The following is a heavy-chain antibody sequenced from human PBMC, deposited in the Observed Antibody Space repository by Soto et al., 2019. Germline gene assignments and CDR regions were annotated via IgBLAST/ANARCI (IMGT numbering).Heavy chain of an antibody. D-gene: IGHD2-2*01. CDR1: GFTFSSYW. CDR3: ERANDEGYCSSPGCPRVGMDV. Sequence: EVQLVESGGGLVQPGGSLRLSCAASGFTFSSYWMHWVRQAPGKGLVWVSRINSDGSSTSYADSVKGRFTISRDNAKNTLYLKMNSRRAEDRAVYYCERANDEGYCSSPGCPRVGMDVWGQGPTVTVSS. J-gene: IGHJ6*02. V-gene: IGHV3-74*01. CDR2: INSDGSST.